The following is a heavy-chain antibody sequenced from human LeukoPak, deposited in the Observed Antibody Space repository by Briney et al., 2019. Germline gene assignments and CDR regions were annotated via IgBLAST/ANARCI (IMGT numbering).Heavy chain of an antibody. Sequence: SETLSLTCTVSGGSISSSSYYWSWIRQPAGKGLEWIGRIYTSGSTNYNPSLKSRVTMSVDTSKNQFSLKLSSVTAADTAVYYCARDDPRGEGVAYYYYMDVWGKGTTVTVSS. V-gene: IGHV4-61*02. CDR1: GGSISSSSYY. J-gene: IGHJ6*03. CDR2: IYTSGST. D-gene: IGHD3-3*01. CDR3: ARDDPRGEGVAYYYYMDV.